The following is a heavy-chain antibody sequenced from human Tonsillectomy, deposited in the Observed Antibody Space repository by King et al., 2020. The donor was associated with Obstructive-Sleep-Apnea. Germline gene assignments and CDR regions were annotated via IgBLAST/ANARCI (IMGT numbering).Heavy chain of an antibody. Sequence: VQLVESGGGLVQPGGSLRLSCAASGFTFSGHNMNWVRQAPGKGLEWVSYISSSSSTIYYADSVKGRFTIPRDNAKNSLYLQMNSLRAEDTAVYYCARDLVPDAFDIWGQGTMVTVSS. V-gene: IGHV3-48*04. J-gene: IGHJ3*02. CDR3: ARDLVPDAFDI. CDR2: ISSSSSTI. D-gene: IGHD6-13*01. CDR1: GFTFSGHN.